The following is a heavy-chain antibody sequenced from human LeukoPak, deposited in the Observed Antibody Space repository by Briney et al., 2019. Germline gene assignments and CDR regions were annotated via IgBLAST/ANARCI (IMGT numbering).Heavy chain of an antibody. D-gene: IGHD6-19*01. CDR2: ISYDGSNK. V-gene: IGHV3-30*04. Sequence: GRSLRLSCAASGFTFSSDAMHWVRQAPGKGLEWVAVISYDGSNKYYADSVKGRFTISRDNSKNTLYLQMNSLRAEDTAVYYCARPDIPIAVAGTLQPHWGQGTLVTVSS. CDR1: GFTFSSDA. CDR3: ARPDIPIAVAGTLQPH. J-gene: IGHJ4*02.